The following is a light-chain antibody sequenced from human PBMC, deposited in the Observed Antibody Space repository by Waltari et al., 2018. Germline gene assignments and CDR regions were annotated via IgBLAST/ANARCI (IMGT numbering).Light chain of an antibody. CDR1: SSDVGGHNY. CDR2: EVT. J-gene: IGLJ2*01. V-gene: IGLV2-14*01. Sequence: QSALTQPASVSGFPGHSITISCPGPSSDVGGHNYASWYQQHPGNTPKFMIYEVTNRPSGVSKRFSGSKSGNTASLTISGLQAEDEADYYCSSYTSSSTVVFGGGTKLTVL. CDR3: SSYTSSSTVV.